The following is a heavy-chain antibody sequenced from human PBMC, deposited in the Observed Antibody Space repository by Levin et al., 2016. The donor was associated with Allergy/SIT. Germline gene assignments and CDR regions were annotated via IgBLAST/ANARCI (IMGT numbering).Heavy chain of an antibody. J-gene: IGHJ3*02. Sequence: VRQAPGKGLEWVSAISGSGGSTYYADSVKGRFTISRDNSKNTLYLQMNSLRAEDTAVYYCAKTPPSIAARTGAFDIWGQGTMVTVSS. V-gene: IGHV3-23*01. D-gene: IGHD6-6*01. CDR3: AKTPPSIAARTGAFDI. CDR2: ISGSGGST.